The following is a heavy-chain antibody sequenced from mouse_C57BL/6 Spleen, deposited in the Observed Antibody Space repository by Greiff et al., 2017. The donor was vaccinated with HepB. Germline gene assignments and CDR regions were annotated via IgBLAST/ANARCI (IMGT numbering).Heavy chain of an antibody. D-gene: IGHD3-2*02. J-gene: IGHJ3*01. V-gene: IGHV5-4*03. CDR3: ARNSFTAQATWFAY. Sequence: DVKLVESGGGLVKPGGSLKLSCAASGFTFSSYAMSWVRQTPEKRLEWVATISDGGSYTYYPDNVKGRFTISRDNAKNNLYLQMSHLKSEDTAMYYCARNSFTAQATWFAYWGQGTLVTVSA. CDR2: ISDGGSYT. CDR1: GFTFSSYA.